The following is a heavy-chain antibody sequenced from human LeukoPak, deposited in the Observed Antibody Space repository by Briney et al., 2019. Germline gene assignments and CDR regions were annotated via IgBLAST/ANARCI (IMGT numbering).Heavy chain of an antibody. Sequence: SETLSLTCTVSGGSISSDGYWWGWIRQYPGKGLEWIGHIYHTGTAYYNPSLESRVTISVDTSKSQFTLNVNSVTVADTAVYYCAKDNGGNSDFWGQGTLVTVSS. V-gene: IGHV4-31*02. CDR3: AKDNGGNSDF. D-gene: IGHD4-23*01. CDR2: IYHTGTA. J-gene: IGHJ4*02. CDR1: GGSISSDGYW.